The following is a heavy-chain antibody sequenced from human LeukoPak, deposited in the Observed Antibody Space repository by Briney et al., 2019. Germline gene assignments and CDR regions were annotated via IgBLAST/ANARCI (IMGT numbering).Heavy chain of an antibody. J-gene: IGHJ4*02. D-gene: IGHD3-22*01. CDR3: ARAVKYYYDRSDEYFDY. Sequence: SETLSLTCTVSGGSISSYYWSWIRQPPGKGLEWIGYIYYSGSTNYNPSLKSRVTISVDTSKNQFSLKLRSVTAADTAVYYCARAVKYYYDRSDEYFDYWGQGTLVTVSS. CDR2: IYYSGST. CDR1: GGSISSYY. V-gene: IGHV4-59*01.